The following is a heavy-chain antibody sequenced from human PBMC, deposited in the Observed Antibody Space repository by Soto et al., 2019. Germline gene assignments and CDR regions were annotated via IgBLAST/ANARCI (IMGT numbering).Heavy chain of an antibody. D-gene: IGHD4-17*01. CDR3: ASWTTVNTDRFEAFDI. V-gene: IGHV4-59*01. J-gene: IGHJ3*02. CDR1: GGSISSYY. CDR2: IYYSGST. Sequence: PSETLSLTCTVSGGSISSYYWSWIRQPPGKGLEWIGYIYYSGSTNYNPSLKSRVTISVDTSKNQFSLKPSTVSAVDTAVYYCASWTTVNTDRFEAFDIWGQGTMVTV.